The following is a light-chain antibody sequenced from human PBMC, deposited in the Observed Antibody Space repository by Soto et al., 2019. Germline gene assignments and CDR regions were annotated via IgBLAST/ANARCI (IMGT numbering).Light chain of an antibody. V-gene: IGLV2-23*03. CDR2: EGS. Sequence: QSVLTQPASVSGSPGQSITISCTGTSSDVGSYNFVSWYHQPPGKAPKLMIYEGSKRPSGVSNRFSGSKSGNTASLTISGLQAEDEADYYCCSYAGSSTFVVFGGGTKLTVL. CDR3: CSYAGSSTFVV. J-gene: IGLJ2*01. CDR1: SSDVGSYNF.